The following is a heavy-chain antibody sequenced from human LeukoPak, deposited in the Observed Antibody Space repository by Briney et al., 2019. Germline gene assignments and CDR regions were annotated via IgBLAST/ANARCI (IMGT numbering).Heavy chain of an antibody. Sequence: GGSLRLSCAASGFTFSSYAMHWVRQAPGKGLEYVSAISSNGGSTYYANSVKGRFTISRDNSKNTLYLQMGSLRAEDMAVYYCARDSGSYRYHYYYYYMDVWGKGTTVTVSS. CDR1: GFTFSSYA. CDR3: ARDSGSYRYHYYYYYMDV. J-gene: IGHJ6*03. D-gene: IGHD1-26*01. V-gene: IGHV3-64*01. CDR2: ISSNGGST.